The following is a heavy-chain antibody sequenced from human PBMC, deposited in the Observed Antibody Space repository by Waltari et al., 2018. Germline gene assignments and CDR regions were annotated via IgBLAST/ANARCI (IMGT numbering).Heavy chain of an antibody. CDR1: GFPFRTYI. J-gene: IGHJ4*02. CDR3: ARDHNWGLDY. V-gene: IGHV3-48*02. CDR2: FRDSDSAI. D-gene: IGHD7-27*01. Sequence: EVLLVESGGGLVQPGVCLRLSCAASGFPFRTYIVNWVRQAHGTGLEWISFFRDSDSAILYADSVKGRFTISRDNAKNSLYLQMNSLRDEDTAVYYCARDHNWGLDYWGQGTPVTVSS.